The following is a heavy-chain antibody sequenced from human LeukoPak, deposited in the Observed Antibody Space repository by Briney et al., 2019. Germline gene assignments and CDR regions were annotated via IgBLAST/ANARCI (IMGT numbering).Heavy chain of an antibody. Sequence: ASVKVSCKASGYTFTSYGISWVRQAPGQGLEWMGWISAYNGNTNYAQKLQGRVTMTTDTSTSTAYMELRSLRSGDTAVYYCARSQWELLTGYFDYWGQGTLVTVSS. V-gene: IGHV1-18*01. D-gene: IGHD1-26*01. CDR2: ISAYNGNT. J-gene: IGHJ4*02. CDR3: ARSQWELLTGYFDY. CDR1: GYTFTSYG.